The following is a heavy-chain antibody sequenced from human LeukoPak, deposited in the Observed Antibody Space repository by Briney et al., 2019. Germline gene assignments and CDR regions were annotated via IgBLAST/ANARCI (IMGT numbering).Heavy chain of an antibody. CDR3: ARSYYYDSSGCYLLFDY. V-gene: IGHV4-39*01. D-gene: IGHD3-22*01. J-gene: IGHJ4*02. CDR2: ICYSGST. Sequence: SETLSLTCTVSGGSISSSSYYWGWIRQPPGKGLEWIGSICYSGSTYYNPSLRSRVTISVDTSKNQFSLKLSSVTAADTAVYYCARSYYYDSSGCYLLFDYWGQGTLVTVSS. CDR1: GGSISSSSYY.